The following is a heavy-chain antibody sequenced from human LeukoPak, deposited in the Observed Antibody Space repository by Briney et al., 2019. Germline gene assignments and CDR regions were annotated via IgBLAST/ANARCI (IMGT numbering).Heavy chain of an antibody. Sequence: GRSLRLSCAASGFTLSDYGMHWVRQAPGKGLEWVAVISYDGSNKYYSDSVKGRFTISRDNPKNTLSLQMNSLRAEDTAVYYCTKDGGLYSCSWYPSFDYWGQGTLVTVSS. CDR3: TKDGGLYSCSWYPSFDY. CDR2: ISYDGSNK. J-gene: IGHJ4*02. D-gene: IGHD6-13*01. V-gene: IGHV3-30*18. CDR1: GFTLSDYG.